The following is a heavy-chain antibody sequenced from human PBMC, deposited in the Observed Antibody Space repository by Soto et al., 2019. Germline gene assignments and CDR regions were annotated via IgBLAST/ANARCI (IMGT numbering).Heavy chain of an antibody. CDR3: ARDYYKYYDSSGYYRSPAY. J-gene: IGHJ4*02. CDR2: ISYDGSDK. V-gene: IGHV3-30-3*01. Sequence: GGSLRLSCAASGFTFSSYAMHWVRQAPGKGLEWVALISYDGSDKDYADSVKGRFTISRDNSRNTLFLQMNSLRSEDTAVYYCARDYYKYYDSSGYYRSPAYWGQGT. D-gene: IGHD3-22*01. CDR1: GFTFSSYA.